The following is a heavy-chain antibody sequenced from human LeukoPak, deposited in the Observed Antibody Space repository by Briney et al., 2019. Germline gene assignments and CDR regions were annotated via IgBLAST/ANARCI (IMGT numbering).Heavy chain of an antibody. V-gene: IGHV1-69*01. CDR2: IIPIFGTA. CDR3: ARDDEKSVGVIAAR. D-gene: IGHD6-6*01. Sequence: GSSVNVSCKASGGTFSSYAISWVRQAPGQGLEWMGGIIPIFGTANYAQKFQGRVTITADESTSTAYMELSSLRSEDTAVYYCARDDEKSVGVIAARWGQGTLVTVSS. J-gene: IGHJ4*02. CDR1: GGTFSSYA.